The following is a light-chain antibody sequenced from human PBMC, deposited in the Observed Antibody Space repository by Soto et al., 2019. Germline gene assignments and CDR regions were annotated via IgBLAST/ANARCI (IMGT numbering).Light chain of an antibody. CDR1: QGTSSY. J-gene: IGKJ5*01. CDR2: AAS. V-gene: IGKV1-9*01. Sequence: DIQLTQSPSFLSASVGDRVTITCRASQGTSSYLAWYQQKPGKAPKLLIYAASTLQSGVPSRFSGSGSGTEFTLTISSLQPEDLATYDCQQLNSYPITFGHGTRLEIK. CDR3: QQLNSYPIT.